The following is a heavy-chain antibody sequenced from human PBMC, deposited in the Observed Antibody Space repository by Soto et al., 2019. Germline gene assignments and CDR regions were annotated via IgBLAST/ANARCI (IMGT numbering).Heavy chain of an antibody. Sequence: GASVKVSCKASGYSFTTYGIFWVRQAPGQGLEWMGWISPYNGKTNYAQNLQGRVSMTTYTSTTTAYMELRSLRSDDTAVYYCARPYDSSQSPRFDYWGQGTLVTVSS. CDR2: ISPYNGKT. V-gene: IGHV1-18*01. CDR1: GYSFTTYG. J-gene: IGHJ4*02. CDR3: ARPYDSSQSPRFDY. D-gene: IGHD3-22*01.